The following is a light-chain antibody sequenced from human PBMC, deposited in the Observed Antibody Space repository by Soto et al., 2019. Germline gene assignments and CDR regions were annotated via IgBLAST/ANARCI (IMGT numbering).Light chain of an antibody. CDR1: QSISSY. J-gene: IGKJ4*01. CDR2: AAS. CDR3: QQYYSYPFT. Sequence: IQMTQSASSLSASVGDSVTITCRASQSISSYLNWYQQKPGTAPKLLIFAASTLQSGVPSRFSGSGSGTDFTLTISCLQSEDLATYYCQQYYSYPFTFGGGTKVDIK. V-gene: IGKV1-39*01.